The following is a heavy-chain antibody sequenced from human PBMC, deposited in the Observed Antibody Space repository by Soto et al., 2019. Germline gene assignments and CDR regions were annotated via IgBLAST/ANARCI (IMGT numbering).Heavy chain of an antibody. CDR2: ISTNGGST. CDR1: GFPFSSYA. V-gene: IGHV3-64D*06. D-gene: IGHD3-22*01. J-gene: IGHJ4*02. Sequence: GGSLSLSCSASGFPFSSYAMHWVRQAPGKGLEYVSSISTNGGSTHYADSVKGRFTISRDNSKNTQYLQMSSLRADDTAVYYCVKGEYYYDSSGYYPFDYWGQGTLVTVSS. CDR3: VKGEYYYDSSGYYPFDY.